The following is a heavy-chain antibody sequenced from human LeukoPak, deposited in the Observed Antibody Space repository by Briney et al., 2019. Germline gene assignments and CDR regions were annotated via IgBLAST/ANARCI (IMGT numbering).Heavy chain of an antibody. CDR1: GGSISSGGYS. CDR2: IYHSGST. Sequence: SETLSLTCAVSGGSISSGGYSWSWIRQPPGKGLEWIGYIYHSGSTYYNPSLKSRVTISVDRSKNQFSLKLSSVTAADTAVYYCARARGGYFDYWGQGTLVTVSS. CDR3: ARARGGYFDY. D-gene: IGHD2-15*01. J-gene: IGHJ4*02. V-gene: IGHV4-30-2*01.